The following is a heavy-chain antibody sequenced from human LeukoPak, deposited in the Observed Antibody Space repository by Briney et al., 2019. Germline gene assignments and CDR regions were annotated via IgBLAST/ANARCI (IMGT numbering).Heavy chain of an antibody. CDR1: GYTFGSYW. V-gene: IGHV5-51*01. D-gene: IGHD1-1*01. CDR3: ARRTTAWFDP. Sequence: GESLKISCKGSGYTFGSYWIGWVRQMPGKGLEWMGIISPRDSESRYSPSFQGQVTMSVDKSISTAYLQWSSLKASDTAMYYCARRTTAWFDPWGQGTLVTVSS. J-gene: IGHJ5*02. CDR2: ISPRDSES.